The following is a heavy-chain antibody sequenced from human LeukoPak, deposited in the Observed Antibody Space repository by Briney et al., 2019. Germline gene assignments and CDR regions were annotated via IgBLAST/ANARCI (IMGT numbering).Heavy chain of an antibody. D-gene: IGHD3-22*01. CDR3: ARESNPHNDSSGPNWFDP. CDR1: GGSISSYY. Sequence: SETLSLTCTVSGGSISSYYWSWIRQPPGKGLEWIGYIYHSGSTNYNPSLKSRVTISVDTSKNQFSLKLSSVTAADTAVYYCARESNPHNDSSGPNWFDPWGQGTLVTVSS. J-gene: IGHJ5*02. V-gene: IGHV4-59*12. CDR2: IYHSGST.